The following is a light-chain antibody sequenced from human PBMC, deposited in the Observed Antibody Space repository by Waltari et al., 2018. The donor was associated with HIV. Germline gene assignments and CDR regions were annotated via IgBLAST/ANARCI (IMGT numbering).Light chain of an antibody. V-gene: IGLV1-40*01. CDR3: QSYDISLSAWV. J-gene: IGLJ3*02. CDR2: GNT. Sequence: QSVLTQPPSLSGAPGQTVTISCTGTSSNIGADYHVHWYQQLPGTAPKLLIYGNTIRPSGVPDRFSGSKSGTSASLAITGLQADDEADYYCQSYDISLSAWVFGGGTKLTVL. CDR1: SSNIGADYH.